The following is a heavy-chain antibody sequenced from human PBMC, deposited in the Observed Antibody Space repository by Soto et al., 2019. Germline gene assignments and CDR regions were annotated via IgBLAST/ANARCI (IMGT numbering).Heavy chain of an antibody. CDR2: IIPIFGTA. Sequence: SVKVSCKASGGTFSSYAISWVRQAPGQGLEWMGGIIPIFGTANYAQKFQGRVTITADESTSTAYMELSSLRSEDTAVYYCARDLRHYYDSSGYYYGDYYYYGMDVWGQGTTVTVSS. J-gene: IGHJ6*02. CDR3: ARDLRHYYDSSGYYYGDYYYYGMDV. V-gene: IGHV1-69*13. D-gene: IGHD3-22*01. CDR1: GGTFSSYA.